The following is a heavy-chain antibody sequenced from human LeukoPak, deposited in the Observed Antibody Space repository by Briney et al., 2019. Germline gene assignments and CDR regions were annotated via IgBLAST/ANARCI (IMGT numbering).Heavy chain of an antibody. CDR2: ISGSGGTT. Sequence: GGSLRLSCAVSGITLSNYGMSWVRQAPGKGLGWVAGISGSGGTTSYADSVKGRFTISRDNPQNTLYLQMNSLRAEDTAVYFCAKRGVVIRVILVGFHKEAYYFDSWGQGALVTVSS. CDR3: AKRGVVIRVILVGFHKEAYYFDS. V-gene: IGHV3-23*01. J-gene: IGHJ4*02. D-gene: IGHD3-22*01. CDR1: GITLSNYG.